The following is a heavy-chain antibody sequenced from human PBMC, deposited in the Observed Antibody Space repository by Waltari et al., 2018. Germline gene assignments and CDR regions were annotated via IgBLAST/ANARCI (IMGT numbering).Heavy chain of an antibody. CDR2: INHSGST. D-gene: IGHD4-17*01. Sequence: QVQLQQWGAGLLKPSETLSLTCAVYGGSFSGYYWSWVRQPPGKGLEWMGEINHSGSTTSNPSLSGGVTVSVDTSKNQFSLKLASVTAAHTAVYYCARVTRGTVTTLRYFDLWGRGTLVTVSS. J-gene: IGHJ2*01. V-gene: IGHV4-34*01. CDR1: GGSFSGYY. CDR3: ARVTRGTVTTLRYFDL.